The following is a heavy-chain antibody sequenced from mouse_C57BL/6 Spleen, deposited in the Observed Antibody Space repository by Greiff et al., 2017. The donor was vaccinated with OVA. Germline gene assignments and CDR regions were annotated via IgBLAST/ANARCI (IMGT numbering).Heavy chain of an antibody. J-gene: IGHJ4*01. D-gene: IGHD1-1*01. Sequence: QVQLKQPGAELVMPGASVKLSCKASGYTFTSYWMHWVKQRPGQGLEWIGEIDPSDSYTNYNQKFKGKFTLTVDKSSSTAYMQLSSLTSEDSAVYYCARQGLLRSLDYWGQGTSVTVSS. V-gene: IGHV1-69*01. CDR2: IDPSDSYT. CDR1: GYTFTSYW. CDR3: ARQGLLRSLDY.